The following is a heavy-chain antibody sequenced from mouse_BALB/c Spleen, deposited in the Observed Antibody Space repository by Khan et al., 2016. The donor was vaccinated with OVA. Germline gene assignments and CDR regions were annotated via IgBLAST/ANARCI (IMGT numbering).Heavy chain of an antibody. CDR2: IDPEAGVT. V-gene: IGHV1-15*01. Sequence: QVQLKESGAELVRPGASVTLSCKASGYTFTDYEMHWVKQTPVHGLEWIGAIDPEAGVTAYNPMFKGKATLTADKSSTTAYMELRRLPSEGSAVYYCTSRDYGSRYGFAYWGQGTLVTVSA. CDR3: TSRDYGSRYGFAY. CDR1: GYTFTDYE. J-gene: IGHJ3*01. D-gene: IGHD1-1*01.